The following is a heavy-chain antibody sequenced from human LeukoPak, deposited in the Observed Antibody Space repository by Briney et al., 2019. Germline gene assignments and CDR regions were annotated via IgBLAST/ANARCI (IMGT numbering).Heavy chain of an antibody. D-gene: IGHD3-10*01. CDR3: ARGARTYHYGSGSPTDASDY. CDR2: ISSSSSYI. CDR1: GFTFSSYS. V-gene: IGHV3-21*01. Sequence: PGGPLRLSCAASGFTFSSYSMNWVRQAPGKGPEWVSSISSSSSYIYYADSVKGRFTISRDNAKNSLYLQMNSLRAEDTAVYYCARGARTYHYGSGSPTDASDYWGQGTLVTVSS. J-gene: IGHJ4*02.